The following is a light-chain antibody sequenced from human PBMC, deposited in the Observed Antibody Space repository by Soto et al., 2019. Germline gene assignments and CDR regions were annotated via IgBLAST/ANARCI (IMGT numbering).Light chain of an antibody. J-gene: IGKJ3*01. CDR1: QSVNNN. CDR3: QQYNKWPLT. Sequence: EIVMTQSPVTLSVSPGGRATLSCTASQSVNNNVAWHQQKPGHTPRLLIYSASIGATGTPARFSGSGSGSDFTLTISSLQSEDFAVYYCQQYNKWPLTFGPGTKVDIK. CDR2: SAS. V-gene: IGKV3-15*01.